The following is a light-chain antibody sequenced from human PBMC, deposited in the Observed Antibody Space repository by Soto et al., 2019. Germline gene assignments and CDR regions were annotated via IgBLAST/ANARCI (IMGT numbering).Light chain of an antibody. Sequence: QSALTQPASVSGSLGQSITISCTGTSSDVGGYDFVSWYQQLPGKAPKLMIHEVSYRPSGVSNRFSGSKSGNTASLTISGLQAEDEADYYCGSHTSSNSLYVFGTGTKVSVL. J-gene: IGLJ1*01. CDR3: GSHTSSNSLYV. CDR1: SSDVGGYDF. V-gene: IGLV2-14*01. CDR2: EVS.